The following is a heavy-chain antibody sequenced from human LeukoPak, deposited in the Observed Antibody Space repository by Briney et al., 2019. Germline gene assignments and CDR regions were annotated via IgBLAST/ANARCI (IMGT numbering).Heavy chain of an antibody. V-gene: IGHV3-21*01. D-gene: IGHD3-22*01. CDR3: ARDEARANYYDSSGHPPGY. CDR2: ISSSSSYI. J-gene: IGHJ4*02. CDR1: GFTFSSYS. Sequence: GGSLRLSCAASGFTFSSYSMTWVRQAPGKGLEWVSSISSSSSYIYYADSVKGRFTISRDNAKNSLYLQMNSLRAEDTAVYYCARDEARANYYDSSGHPPGYWGQGTLVTVSS.